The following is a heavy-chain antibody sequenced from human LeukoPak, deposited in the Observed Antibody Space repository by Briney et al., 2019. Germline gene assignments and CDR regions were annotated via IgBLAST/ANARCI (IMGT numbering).Heavy chain of an antibody. V-gene: IGHV3-30*04. Sequence: GRSLRLSCAASGFTFSSYAMHWVRQAPGKGLEWVAVISYDGSNKYYADSVKGRFTISRDNSKNTLYLQMNSLRAEDTAAYYCARDSSAAGIGDFDYWGQGTLVTVSS. CDR1: GFTFSSYA. CDR3: ARDSSAAGIGDFDY. J-gene: IGHJ4*02. D-gene: IGHD6-13*01. CDR2: ISYDGSNK.